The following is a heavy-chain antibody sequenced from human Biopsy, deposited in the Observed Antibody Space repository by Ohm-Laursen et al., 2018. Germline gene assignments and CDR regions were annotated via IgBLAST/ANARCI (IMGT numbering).Heavy chain of an antibody. D-gene: IGHD3-22*01. Sequence: ASVKVSCKASGYTFTGYHVHWVRQAPGQGLEWMGWINAKTGDTNYAQKFQGRVTMTRDTSISTAYLDLSSLRSDDTAVYYCTRGGYYYDSLAYYYWFDPWGQGTLVTVSS. J-gene: IGHJ5*02. CDR3: TRGGYYYDSLAYYYWFDP. V-gene: IGHV1-2*02. CDR2: INAKTGDT. CDR1: GYTFTGYH.